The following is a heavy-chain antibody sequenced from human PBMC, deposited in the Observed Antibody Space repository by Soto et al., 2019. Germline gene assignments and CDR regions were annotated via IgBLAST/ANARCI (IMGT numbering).Heavy chain of an antibody. CDR1: GFTFDDYA. CDR2: ISWNSGSI. CDR3: AKDGLHLGELSFIDY. V-gene: IGHV3-9*01. D-gene: IGHD3-16*02. J-gene: IGHJ4*01. Sequence: EVQLVESGGGLVQPGRSLRLSCAASGFTFDDYAMHWVRQAPGKGLEWVSGISWNSGSIGYADSVKGRFTISRDNAKNSLYLQMNSLRAEDTALYYCAKDGLHLGELSFIDYWGHGTLVTVSS.